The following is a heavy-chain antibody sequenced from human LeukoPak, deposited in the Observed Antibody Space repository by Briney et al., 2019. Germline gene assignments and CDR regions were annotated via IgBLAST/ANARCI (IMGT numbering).Heavy chain of an antibody. CDR2: IYYSGST. CDR1: GCSISSYY. D-gene: IGHD2-15*01. J-gene: IGHJ4*02. V-gene: IGHV4-59*01. Sequence: PSETLSLTCTVSGCSISSYYWSWIRQPPGKGLEWIGYIYYSGSTNYNPSLKSRVTISVDTSKNQFSLKLSSVTAADTAVYYCVRVFGYCSGGSCDNYFDYWGQGTLVTVSS. CDR3: VRVFGYCSGGSCDNYFDY.